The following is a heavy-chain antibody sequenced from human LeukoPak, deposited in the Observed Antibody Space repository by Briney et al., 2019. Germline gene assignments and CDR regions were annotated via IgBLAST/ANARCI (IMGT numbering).Heavy chain of an antibody. CDR1: GFTFSSYA. CDR3: AKDKGYYDILTGQLSSQGVDFDY. V-gene: IGHV3-23*01. CDR2: ISGSGGST. J-gene: IGHJ4*02. Sequence: PGGSLRLSCAASGFTFSSYAMSWVRQAPGKGLEWVSAISGSGGSTYYADSVKGRFTISRDNSKNTLYLQMNSLRAEDTAVYYCAKDKGYYDILTGQLSSQGVDFDYWGQRTLVTVSS. D-gene: IGHD3-9*01.